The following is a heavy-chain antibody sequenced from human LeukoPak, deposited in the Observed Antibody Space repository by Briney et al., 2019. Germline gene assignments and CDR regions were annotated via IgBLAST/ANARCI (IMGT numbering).Heavy chain of an antibody. CDR2: INPNSGGT. CDR1: GYTFTGYY. Sequence: ASVKVSCKASGYTFTGYYMHWVRQAPGQGLEWMGRINPNSGGTNYAQKFQGRVTMTRGTSISTAYMELSRLRSDDTAVYYCARDYYDSSGYYYGYFDYWGQGTLVTVSS. CDR3: ARDYYDSSGYYYGYFDY. J-gene: IGHJ4*02. D-gene: IGHD3-22*01. V-gene: IGHV1-2*06.